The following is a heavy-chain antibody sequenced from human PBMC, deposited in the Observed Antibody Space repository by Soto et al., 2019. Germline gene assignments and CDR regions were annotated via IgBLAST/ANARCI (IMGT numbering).Heavy chain of an antibody. CDR2: ISGSRGSRDTI. CDR1: GFIFRTYG. V-gene: IGHV3-23*01. D-gene: IGHD5-18*01. CDR3: AKGLEDKDMTIEAYFDF. Sequence: GGSLRLSCAASGFIFRTYGMSWVRQAPGKGLEWVSSISGSRGSRDTIKYADSVKGRFTISRDTSNNTLYLQMSSLRVEDTAVYYCAKGLEDKDMTIEAYFDFWGQGTLVTVSS. J-gene: IGHJ4*02.